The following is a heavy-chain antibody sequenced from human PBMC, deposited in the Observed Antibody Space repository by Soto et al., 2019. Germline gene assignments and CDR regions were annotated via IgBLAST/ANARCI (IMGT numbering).Heavy chain of an antibody. CDR3: ARDKITGVFDY. Sequence: SETLSLTCAVYGGSFSGYYWTWIRQPPGTGLEWIGEINHSGSTNYNPSLKSRVTISVDTSKNQFSLKLTSVTAADTAVYYCARDKITGVFDYWGQGSLVTVAS. D-gene: IGHD2-8*02. J-gene: IGHJ4*02. CDR2: INHSGST. V-gene: IGHV4-34*01. CDR1: GGSFSGYY.